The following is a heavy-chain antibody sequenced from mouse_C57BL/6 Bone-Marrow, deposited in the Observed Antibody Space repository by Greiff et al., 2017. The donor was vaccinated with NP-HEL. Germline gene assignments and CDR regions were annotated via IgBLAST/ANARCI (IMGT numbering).Heavy chain of an antibody. CDR1: GYAFSSSW. D-gene: IGHD1-1*01. J-gene: IGHJ4*01. CDR2: IYPGDGDT. Sequence: QVQLQQSGPELVKPGASVKISCKASGYAFSSSWMNWVKQRPGKGLEWIGRIYPGDGDTNYNGTFKGKATLTADKSTRTAYMQLSSLTSKDSAVYFCARLGFYGSSPYYAMDYWGQGTSVTVSS. CDR3: ARLGFYGSSPYYAMDY. V-gene: IGHV1-82*01.